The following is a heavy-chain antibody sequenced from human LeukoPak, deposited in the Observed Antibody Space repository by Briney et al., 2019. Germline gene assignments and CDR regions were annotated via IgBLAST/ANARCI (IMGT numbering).Heavy chain of an antibody. CDR1: GYTFTSYY. CDR2: ISPSGGST. D-gene: IGHD3-10*01. J-gene: IGHJ5*02. Sequence: ASVKVSFKASGYTFTSYYMHWVRQAPGQGLEWMGIISPSGGSTSYAQKFQGRVTMTRDTSTSTVYMELSSLRSEDTAVYYCARDPTMVRGVIITPGAWFDPWGQGTLVTVSS. CDR3: ARDPTMVRGVIITPGAWFDP. V-gene: IGHV1-46*01.